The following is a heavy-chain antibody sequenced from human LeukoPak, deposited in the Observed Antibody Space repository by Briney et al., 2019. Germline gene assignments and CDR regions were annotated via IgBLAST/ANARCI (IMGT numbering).Heavy chain of an antibody. J-gene: IGHJ6*02. D-gene: IGHD1-26*01. Sequence: GGSLRLSCAASGFTFSSYGMHWVRQAPGKGLEWVAVIWYGGSNKYYADSVKGRFTISRDNSKNTLYLQMNSLRSEDMAVYYCARDVDQGNSGSYHDYYYGMDVWGQGTTVTVSS. CDR3: ARDVDQGNSGSYHDYYYGMDV. CDR1: GFTFSSYG. CDR2: IWYGGSNK. V-gene: IGHV3-33*08.